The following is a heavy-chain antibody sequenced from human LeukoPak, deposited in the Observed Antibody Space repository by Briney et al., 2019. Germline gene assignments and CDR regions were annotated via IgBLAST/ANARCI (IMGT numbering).Heavy chain of an antibody. J-gene: IGHJ4*02. Sequence: SETLSLTCSVSGVSVSNHYWSWIRQPPGKGLDWIGWFYYSGGTYFNLSLGSRVTISADTSRNHLSLSLRSLTAADTAVYYCARHGSGWHFDSWGQGALVTVSS. V-gene: IGHV4-59*02. CDR1: GVSVSNHY. D-gene: IGHD6-19*01. CDR3: ARHGSGWHFDS. CDR2: FYYSGGT.